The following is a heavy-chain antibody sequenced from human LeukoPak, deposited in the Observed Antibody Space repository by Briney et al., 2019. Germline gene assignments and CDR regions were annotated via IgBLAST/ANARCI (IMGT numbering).Heavy chain of an antibody. D-gene: IGHD3-10*01. Sequence: PGGSLRLSCAASGFTFSNYAMHWVRQAPGKGLEWVAVISYDGSNKYYADSVKGRFTISRDNSKNTLYLQMNSLRAEDTAVYYCASPGDGSGSYYNLGYWGQGTLVTVSS. CDR1: GFTFSNYA. CDR2: ISYDGSNK. CDR3: ASPGDGSGSYYNLGY. V-gene: IGHV3-30-3*01. J-gene: IGHJ4*02.